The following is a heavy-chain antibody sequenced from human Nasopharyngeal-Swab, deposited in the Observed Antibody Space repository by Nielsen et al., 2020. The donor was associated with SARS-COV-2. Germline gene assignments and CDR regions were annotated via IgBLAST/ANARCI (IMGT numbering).Heavy chain of an antibody. V-gene: IGHV3-30*18. CDR3: AKDYMGLYYGMDV. CDR1: GFTFSSYG. CDR2: ISYDGSNT. D-gene: IGHD3-10*01. Sequence: GESLKISCAASGFTFSSYGMHWVRQAPGKGLEWVAVISYDGSNTYYADSVKGRFTISRDNSKNTLYLQMNSLRAEDTAVYYCAKDYMGLYYGMDVWGQGTTVTVSS. J-gene: IGHJ6*02.